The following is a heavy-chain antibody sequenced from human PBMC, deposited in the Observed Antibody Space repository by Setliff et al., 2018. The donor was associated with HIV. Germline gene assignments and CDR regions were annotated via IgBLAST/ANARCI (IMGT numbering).Heavy chain of an antibody. D-gene: IGHD3-3*01. CDR3: ARAPHRGFWSGYYDAFDI. CDR2: INTDTGSP. CDR1: GYTFNTYS. Sequence: ASVKVSCKASGYTFNTYSINWVRQAPGQGLEWMGWINTDTGSPTYAQGVTGHFVFSLDTSVSTAYLQISSLKAEDTAVYYCARAPHRGFWSGYYDAFDIWGQGTMVTVSS. J-gene: IGHJ3*02. V-gene: IGHV7-4-1*02.